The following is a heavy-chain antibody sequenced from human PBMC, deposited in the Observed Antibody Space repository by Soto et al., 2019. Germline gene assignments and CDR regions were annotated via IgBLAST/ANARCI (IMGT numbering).Heavy chain of an antibody. V-gene: IGHV4-31*03. CDR2: IYYSGST. CDR1: GGSISSGGYY. Sequence: SETLSLTCTVSGGSISSGGYYWSWIRQHPGKGLEWIGYIYYSGSTYYNPSLKSRVTISVDTSKNQFSLKLSSVTAADTAVYYCARDSPDMITFGGVIVNYGMDVWGQGTTVTVSS. CDR3: ARDSPDMITFGGVIVNYGMDV. D-gene: IGHD3-16*02. J-gene: IGHJ6*02.